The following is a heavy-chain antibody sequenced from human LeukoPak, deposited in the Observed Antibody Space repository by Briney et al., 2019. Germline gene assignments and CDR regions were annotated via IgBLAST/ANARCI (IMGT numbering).Heavy chain of an antibody. CDR2: IKQDGSDK. D-gene: IGHD1-26*01. CDR3: ARALRWEPGYFDY. CDR1: GFTFTKYW. V-gene: IGHV3-7*01. J-gene: IGHJ4*02. Sequence: GGSLRLSCAASGFTFTKYWMTWVRQAPGKGLEWVGNIKQDGSDKNYMDSVKGRFTISRDNTKNSVYLQMSSLRAEDTAVYYCARALRWEPGYFDYWGQGTLVTVSS.